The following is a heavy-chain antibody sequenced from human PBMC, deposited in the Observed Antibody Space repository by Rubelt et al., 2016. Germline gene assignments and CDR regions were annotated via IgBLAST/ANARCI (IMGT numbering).Heavy chain of an antibody. V-gene: IGHV4-59*01. CDR2: IYYSGST. J-gene: IGHJ5*01. CDR3: ARESSAHSGSYDS. CDR1: GGSISSYY. Sequence: QVQLQESGPGLVKPSETLSLTCPVSGGSISSYYWSWIRQPPGTGLEWIGYIYYSGSTNYNPHLQSRVAVSVDTSKNQFSLNLRSVTAADTAVYYCARESSAHSGSYDSWGQGTLVTVSS. D-gene: IGHD1-26*01.